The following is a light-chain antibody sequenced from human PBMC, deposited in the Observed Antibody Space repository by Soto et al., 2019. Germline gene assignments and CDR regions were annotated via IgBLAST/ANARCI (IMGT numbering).Light chain of an antibody. CDR2: EVS. J-gene: IGLJ2*01. CDR1: SSDVGANNY. CDR3: SSYINSITFVV. V-gene: IGLV2-14*01. Sequence: QSALTQPASVSGSPGQPITLSFTGTSSDVGANNYVSWYQRHPGKTPKLLIYEVSNRPSGVSSRFSGSKSGNTASLTISGLQAEDEAEYYCSSYINSITFVVFGGGTKLTV.